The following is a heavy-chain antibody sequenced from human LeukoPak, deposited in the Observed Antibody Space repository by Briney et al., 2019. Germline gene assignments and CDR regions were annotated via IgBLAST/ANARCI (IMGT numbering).Heavy chain of an antibody. J-gene: IGHJ4*02. CDR1: GDTLTEIS. D-gene: IGHD6-6*01. CDR3: ATAEQLV. V-gene: IGHV1-24*01. CDR2: LHPEDREV. Sequence: ASVTVSCKVSGDTLTEISIHWVRQTAGKGLEWMGGLHPEDREVIYAQKFQGRVTMTEDSSTDTAYMDLRSLRSEDTAVYYCATAEQLVWGQGTLVTVSS.